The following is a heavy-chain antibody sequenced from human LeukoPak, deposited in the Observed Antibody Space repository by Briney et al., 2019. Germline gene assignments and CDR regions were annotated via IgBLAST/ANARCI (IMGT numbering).Heavy chain of an antibody. J-gene: IGHJ6*03. Sequence: PGGSLRLSCAASGFTFSSYAMSWVRQAPGKGLEWVSAISGSGGSTYYADSVKGRFTISRDNSKNTLYLQMNSLRAGDTAVYYCAKEPFLLSYYYYMDVWGKGTTVTVSS. CDR2: ISGSGGST. V-gene: IGHV3-23*01. CDR1: GFTFSSYA. D-gene: IGHD2/OR15-2a*01. CDR3: AKEPFLLSYYYYMDV.